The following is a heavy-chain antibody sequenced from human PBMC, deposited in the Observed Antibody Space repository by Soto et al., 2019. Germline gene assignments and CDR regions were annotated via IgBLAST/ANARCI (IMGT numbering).Heavy chain of an antibody. J-gene: IGHJ4*02. CDR3: ARETDSESYYFDY. Sequence: QVQLVQSGAEVKKPGASVKVSCKTSGYTFTSHAMHWVRQAPGQRLEWMGWINAGNGNTKYSQNFQGTVTFTRDTSASTAYLELRSLRSEDTAVYYCARETDSESYYFDYWGQGTLVTVSS. V-gene: IGHV1-3*01. CDR1: GYTFTSHA. D-gene: IGHD1-26*01. CDR2: INAGNGNT.